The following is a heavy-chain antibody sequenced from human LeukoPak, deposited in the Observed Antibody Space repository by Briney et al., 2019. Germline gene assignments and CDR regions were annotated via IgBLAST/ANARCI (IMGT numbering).Heavy chain of an antibody. V-gene: IGHV3-11*04. CDR1: GFTFSDYY. J-gene: IGHJ5*02. CDR2: ISSSGSTI. Sequence: PGGSLRLSCAASGFTFSDYYMSWIRQAPGKGLEWVSYISSSGSTIYYADSVKGRFTISRDNAKNSLYLQMNSLRAEDTAVYYCARDGLRFLEWFDVWFDPWGQGTLVTVSS. CDR3: ARDGLRFLEWFDVWFDP. D-gene: IGHD3-3*01.